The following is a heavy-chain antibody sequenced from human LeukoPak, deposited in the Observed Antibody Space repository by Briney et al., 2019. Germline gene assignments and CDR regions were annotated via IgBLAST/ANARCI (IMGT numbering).Heavy chain of an antibody. J-gene: IGHJ5*02. D-gene: IGHD2-21*02. CDR2: IIPIFGTA. CDR1: GGTFSSYA. CDR3: AGGGCGGDCPLNWFDP. V-gene: IGHV1-69*13. Sequence: EASVKVSCTASGGTFSSYAISWVRQAPGQGLEWMGGIIPIFGTANYAQKFQGRVTITADESTSTAYMELSSLRSEDTAVYYCAGGGCGGDCPLNWFDPWGQGTLVTVSS.